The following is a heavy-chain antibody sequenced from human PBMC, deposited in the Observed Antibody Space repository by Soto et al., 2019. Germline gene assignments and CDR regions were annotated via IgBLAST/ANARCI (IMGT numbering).Heavy chain of an antibody. CDR3: ARASIQLWLSYAMDV. D-gene: IGHD5-18*01. Sequence: EVQLVESGGGLVQPGGSLRLSCAASGFTFSTYWMYWVRQAPGKGLVWVSRINSDGSSTSYADSVKGRFTISRDNAKNTLYLQMNSLRAEDTAVYYCARASIQLWLSYAMDVWGQGTTVTVSS. V-gene: IGHV3-74*01. J-gene: IGHJ6*02. CDR1: GFTFSTYW. CDR2: INSDGSST.